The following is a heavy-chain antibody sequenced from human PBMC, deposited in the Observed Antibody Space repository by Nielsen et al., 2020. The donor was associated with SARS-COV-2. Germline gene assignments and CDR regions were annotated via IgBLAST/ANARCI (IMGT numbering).Heavy chain of an antibody. Sequence: ASVKVSCQASGYTFNSYAMHWVRQAPGQRLEWMGWINAGNGNTKYSQKFQGRVTITRDTSASTAYMELSSLRSEDTAVYYCARALEWLLLVDYWGQGTLVTVSS. D-gene: IGHD3-3*01. CDR3: ARALEWLLLVDY. CDR2: INAGNGNT. J-gene: IGHJ4*02. CDR1: GYTFNSYA. V-gene: IGHV1-3*01.